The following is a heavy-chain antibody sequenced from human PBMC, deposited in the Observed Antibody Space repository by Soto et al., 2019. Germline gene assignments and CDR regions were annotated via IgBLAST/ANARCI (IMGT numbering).Heavy chain of an antibody. CDR1: GFTFSSYE. V-gene: IGHV1-69*06. J-gene: IGHJ4*02. D-gene: IGHD5-18*01. Sequence: PGGSLRLSCAASGFTFSSYEMNWVRQAPGQGLEWMGGIIPIFGTANYAQKFQGRVTITADKSTSTAYMELSSLRSEDTAVYYCARISSYGTPVDYWGQGTLVTVSS. CDR3: ARISSYGTPVDY. CDR2: IIPIFGTA.